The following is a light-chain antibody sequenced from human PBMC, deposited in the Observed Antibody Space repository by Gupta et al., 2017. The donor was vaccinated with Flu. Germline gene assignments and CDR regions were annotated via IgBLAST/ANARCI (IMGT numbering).Light chain of an antibody. J-gene: IGKJ1*01. CDR3: LQDFNYPRT. CDR2: SSS. Sequence: GAIVSIPCLASQSIIIEFGWYQQKAGIAPKLLIYSSSSVQSGVPSRFSGSGSGTEFTLTISNLQPEDFATYYCLQDFNYPRTFGQGTKVEIK. V-gene: IGKV1-6*01. CDR1: QSIIIE.